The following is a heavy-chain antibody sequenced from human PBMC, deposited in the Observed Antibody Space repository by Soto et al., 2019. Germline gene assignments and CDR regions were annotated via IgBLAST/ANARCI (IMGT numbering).Heavy chain of an antibody. D-gene: IGHD2-8*01. CDR2: IESGGGT. CDR1: GLTVSSSY. Sequence: GGSLRLSCAASGLTVSSSYMTWVRQAPGRGLDWVSLIESGGGTYYADAMKGRFTISRDNSKNTLYLQMNSLTVEDTAVYYCARELTLAGQGAFDIWGQGTMVTVSS. J-gene: IGHJ3*02. V-gene: IGHV3-66*01. CDR3: ARELTLAGQGAFDI.